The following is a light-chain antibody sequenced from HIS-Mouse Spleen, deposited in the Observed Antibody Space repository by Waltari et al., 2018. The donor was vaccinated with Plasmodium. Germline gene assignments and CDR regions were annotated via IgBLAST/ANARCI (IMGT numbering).Light chain of an antibody. Sequence: QSVLTHPPSVSAAPGQKVTISCSGSSSNTGNNHVSWYQPLPGTAPKLLIYDNNKRPSGIPDRFSGSKSGTSATLGITGLQTGDEADYYCGTWDSSLSAGVVFGGGTKLTVL. V-gene: IGLV1-51*01. CDR3: GTWDSSLSAGVV. CDR1: SSNTGNNH. CDR2: DNN. J-gene: IGLJ2*01.